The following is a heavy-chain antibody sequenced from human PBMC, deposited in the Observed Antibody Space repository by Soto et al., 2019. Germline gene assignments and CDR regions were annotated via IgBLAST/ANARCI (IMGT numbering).Heavy chain of an antibody. CDR1: GFTFSNYA. D-gene: IGHD4-17*01. J-gene: IGHJ6*04. V-gene: IGHV3-23*01. CDR2: ISAGRST. Sequence: EVPVLASGGDLVQPGGSLRLSCAASGFTFSNYAMNWVRQAPGKGPEWVSGISAGRSTYYADSVKGRLTISRDNSKSALFLQMDSMRGEDRALYYCTKVRGDPVWGKGTTVTVSS. CDR3: TKVRGDPV.